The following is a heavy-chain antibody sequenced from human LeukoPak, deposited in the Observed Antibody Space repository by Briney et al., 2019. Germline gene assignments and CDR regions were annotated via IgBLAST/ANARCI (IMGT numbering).Heavy chain of an antibody. D-gene: IGHD2/OR15-2a*01. CDR3: ASGSSMALGAFDI. J-gene: IGHJ3*02. CDR2: IYYSGST. Sequence: SETLSLTCTVSGGSFSTYYWGWIRQPPGKGLEWIGSIYYSGSTYYNPSLKSRVTISVDTSKNQFSLKLSSVTAADTAVYYCASGSSMALGAFDIWGQGTMVTVSS. CDR1: GGSFSTYY. V-gene: IGHV4-39*07.